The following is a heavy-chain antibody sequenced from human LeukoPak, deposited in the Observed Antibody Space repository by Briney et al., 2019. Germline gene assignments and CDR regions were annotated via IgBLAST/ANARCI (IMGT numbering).Heavy chain of an antibody. CDR1: GGSISSYY. D-gene: IGHD4-17*01. Sequence: SETLPLTCTVSGGSISSYYWSWIRQPAGKELEWIGRIYTSGSTNYNPPLKSRVTMSVDTSKNQFSLKLSSVTAADTAVYYCARGDGDLYYYYYYMDVWGKGTTVTVSS. CDR3: ARGDGDLYYYYYYMDV. V-gene: IGHV4-4*07. CDR2: IYTSGST. J-gene: IGHJ6*03.